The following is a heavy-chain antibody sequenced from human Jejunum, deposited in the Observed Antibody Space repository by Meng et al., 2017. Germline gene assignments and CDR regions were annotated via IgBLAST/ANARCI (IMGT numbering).Heavy chain of an antibody. CDR2: IYHGGDT. CDR3: ARDWGCRDGYCFSGLLEF. Sequence: QVQLQESGPGLVRPSGTRTRTCSVSGDSISSNNRWTWVRQPPGRGLEWIGEIYHGGDTNYNPSLTSPVTISVDKSKNQFTLRLNSVTAADTAIYYCARDWGCRDGYCFSGLLEFWGQGILVTVSS. CDR1: GDSISSNNR. V-gene: IGHV4-4*02. D-gene: IGHD2-15*01. J-gene: IGHJ4*02.